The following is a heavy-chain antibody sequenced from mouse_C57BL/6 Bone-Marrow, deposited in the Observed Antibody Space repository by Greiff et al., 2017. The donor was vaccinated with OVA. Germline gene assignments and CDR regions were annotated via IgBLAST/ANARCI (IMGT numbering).Heavy chain of an antibody. CDR1: GFTFSDFY. J-gene: IGHJ1*03. D-gene: IGHD1-1*01. CDR3: ARDATVGGDFDV. CDR2: SRNKANDYTT. Sequence: EVQLVESGGGLVQSGRSLRLSCATSGFTFSDFYMEWVRQAPGKGLEWIAASRNKANDYTTEYSASVKGRFIVSRDTSQSILYLQMNALRAEDTAIYYCARDATVGGDFDVWGTGTTVTVSS. V-gene: IGHV7-1*01.